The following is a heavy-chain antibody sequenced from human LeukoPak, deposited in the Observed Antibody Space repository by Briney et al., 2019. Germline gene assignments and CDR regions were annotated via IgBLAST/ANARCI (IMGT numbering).Heavy chain of an antibody. V-gene: IGHV4-59*01. Sequence: SETLSLTCTVSRGSISGYSWSWIRQPPGKGLEWIGFIHYSGSTNYNPSLKSRVTILVETSKNQFSLKLSSVTTADTAVYYCARVVLGGYDSSYTTFDYWGQGTLVTVSS. D-gene: IGHD6-13*01. CDR3: ARVVLGGYDSSYTTFDY. CDR1: RGSISGYS. J-gene: IGHJ4*02. CDR2: IHYSGST.